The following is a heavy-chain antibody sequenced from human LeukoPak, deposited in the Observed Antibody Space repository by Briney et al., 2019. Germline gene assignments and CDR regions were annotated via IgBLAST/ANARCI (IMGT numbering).Heavy chain of an antibody. CDR3: GMIPRLSGYYYGMDV. J-gene: IGHJ6*02. D-gene: IGHD3-16*02. CDR2: IVVGSGNT. Sequence: SVKVSCKASGFTFTSSAMQWVRQARGQRLEWIGWIVVGSGNTNYAQKFQERVTITRDMSTSTAYMELSSLRSEDTAVYYCGMIPRLSGYYYGMDVWGQGTTVTVSS. V-gene: IGHV1-58*02. CDR1: GFTFTSSA.